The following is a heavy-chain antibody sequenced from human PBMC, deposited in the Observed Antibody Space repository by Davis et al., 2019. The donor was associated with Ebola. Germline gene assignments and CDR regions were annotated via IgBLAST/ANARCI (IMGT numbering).Heavy chain of an antibody. D-gene: IGHD2-15*01. CDR3: ARGGYCSGGSCYPEDY. Sequence: PGGSLRLSCTVSGGSISSYYWSWIRQPPGKGLEWIGYIYYSGSTNYNPSLKSRVTISVDTSKNQFSLKLSSVTAADTAVYYCARGGYCSGGSCYPEDYWGQGTLVTVSS. V-gene: IGHV4-59*01. J-gene: IGHJ4*02. CDR2: IYYSGST. CDR1: GGSISSYY.